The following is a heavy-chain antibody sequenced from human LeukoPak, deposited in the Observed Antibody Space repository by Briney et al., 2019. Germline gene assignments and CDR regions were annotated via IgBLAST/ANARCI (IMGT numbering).Heavy chain of an antibody. V-gene: IGHV4-59*08. J-gene: IGHJ6*02. Sequence: SETLSLTCTVSGGSISSYYWSWIRQPPGKGLEWIGYISYSGTTNYNPSLKSRVTISVDTSKNQFSLKLSSVTAADTAVYYCARLSPEYYYAMDVWGQGTTVTVSS. CDR3: ARLSPEYYYAMDV. CDR2: ISYSGTT. CDR1: GGSISSYY.